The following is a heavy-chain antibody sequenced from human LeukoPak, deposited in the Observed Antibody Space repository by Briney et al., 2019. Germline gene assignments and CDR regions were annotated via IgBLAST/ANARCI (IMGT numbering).Heavy chain of an antibody. V-gene: IGHV3-21*01. Sequence: GGSLRLSCAASGFTFSSYSMNWVRQTPGKGLEWVSSISSSSSYIYYADSVKGRFTISRDNAKNSLYLQMNSLRAEDTAVYYCASDYYDSSGYHYALSYFDYWGKGTLVTVSS. J-gene: IGHJ4*02. CDR1: GFTFSSYS. D-gene: IGHD3-22*01. CDR3: ASDYYDSSGYHYALSYFDY. CDR2: ISSSSSYI.